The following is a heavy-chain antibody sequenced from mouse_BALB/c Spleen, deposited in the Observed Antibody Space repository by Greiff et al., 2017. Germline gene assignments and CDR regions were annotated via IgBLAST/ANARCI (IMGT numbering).Heavy chain of an antibody. CDR3: ARREAYYGYLYYYAMDY. CDR2: INPDSSTI. D-gene: IGHD1-2*01. Sequence: EVMLVESGGGLVQPGGSLKLSCAASGFDFSRYWMSWVRQAPGKGLEWIGEINPDSSTINYTPSLKDKFIISRDNAKNTLYLQMSKVRSEDTALYYCARREAYYGYLYYYAMDYWGQGTSVTVSS. CDR1: GFDFSRYW. J-gene: IGHJ4*01. V-gene: IGHV4-1*02.